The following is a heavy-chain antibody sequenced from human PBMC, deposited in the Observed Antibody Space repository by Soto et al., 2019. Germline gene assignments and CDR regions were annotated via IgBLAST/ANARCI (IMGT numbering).Heavy chain of an antibody. J-gene: IGHJ4*02. CDR3: AKEGAKTTWNFDF. CDR2: ISQTGANT. D-gene: IGHD1-26*01. V-gene: IGHV3-23*01. CDR1: GFTFASCG. Sequence: GGSLRLSCLASGFTFASCGMNWVRQAPGKGLEWVAGISQTGANTYYADSVRGRFIISRDNSRNTVSLEMNSLRGEDSALYYCAKEGAKTTWNFDFWGQGTKVTVSS.